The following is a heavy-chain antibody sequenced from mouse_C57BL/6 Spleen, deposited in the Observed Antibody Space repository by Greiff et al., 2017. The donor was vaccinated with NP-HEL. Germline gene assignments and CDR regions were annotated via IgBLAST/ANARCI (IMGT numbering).Heavy chain of an antibody. J-gene: IGHJ3*01. CDR2: IYPSDSET. CDR1: GYTFTSYW. Sequence: QVQLQQPGAELVRPGSSVKLSCKASGYTFTSYWMDWVKQRPGQGLEWIGNIYPSDSETHYNQKFKDKATLTVDKSSSTAYMQLSNLTSEDSAVYYCARYDYDSAWFAYWGQGTLVTVSA. V-gene: IGHV1-61*01. D-gene: IGHD2-4*01. CDR3: ARYDYDSAWFAY.